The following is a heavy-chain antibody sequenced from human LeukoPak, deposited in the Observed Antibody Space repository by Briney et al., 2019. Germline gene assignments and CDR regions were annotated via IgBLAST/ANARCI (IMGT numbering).Heavy chain of an antibody. CDR2: VSAYNGNT. CDR3: AKAGSSWSSYYYYYMDV. Sequence: ASVKVSCKASGYTCTSYGISWVRQAPGQGLEWMGWVSAYNGNTNYAQKLQGRVTMTTDTSTSTAYMELRSLRSDDTAVYYCAKAGSSWSSYYYYYMDVWGKGTTVTISS. CDR1: GYTCTSYG. D-gene: IGHD6-13*01. J-gene: IGHJ6*03. V-gene: IGHV1-18*04.